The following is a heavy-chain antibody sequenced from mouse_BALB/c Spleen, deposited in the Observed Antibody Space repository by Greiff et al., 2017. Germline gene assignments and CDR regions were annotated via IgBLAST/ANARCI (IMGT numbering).Heavy chain of an antibody. D-gene: IGHD2-4*01. CDR3: ARSMITTRAIMDY. J-gene: IGHJ4*01. V-gene: IGHV1-82*01. CDR1: GYAFSSSW. CDR2: IYPGDGDT. Sequence: QVQLQQSGPELVKPGASVKISCKASGYAFSSSWMNWVKQRPGQGLEWIGRIYPGDGDTNYNGKFKGKATLTADKSSSTAYMQLSSLTSVDSAVYFCARSMITTRAIMDYWGQGTSVTVSS.